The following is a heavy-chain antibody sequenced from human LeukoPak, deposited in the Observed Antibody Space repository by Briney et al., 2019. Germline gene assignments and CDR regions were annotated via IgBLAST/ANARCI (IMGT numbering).Heavy chain of an antibody. Sequence: PGGSLTLSCAASGFTFSGSAMHWVRQASGKGLEWVGRIRSKANSYATAYAASVKGRFTISRDDSKNTAYLQMHSLKTEDTAVYYCTHTASGHDYWGQGTLVTVSS. V-gene: IGHV3-73*01. CDR3: THTASGHDY. CDR1: GFTFSGSA. D-gene: IGHD6-25*01. CDR2: IRSKANSYAT. J-gene: IGHJ4*02.